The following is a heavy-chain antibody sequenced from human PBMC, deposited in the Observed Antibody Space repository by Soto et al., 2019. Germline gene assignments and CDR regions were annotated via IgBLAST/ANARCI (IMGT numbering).Heavy chain of an antibody. CDR3: ARPPGGATVTTFDY. Sequence: QVPLVQSGAEVKKPGSSVKVSCKASGGTFSSYAISWERQAPGQGLEWMGGIIPIFGTATYAQKLQGRVKITADESTSTAYMELSSLRSENTAVYYCARPPGGATVTTFDYWGQGTLVTVSS. V-gene: IGHV1-69*01. CDR1: GGTFSSYA. J-gene: IGHJ4*02. D-gene: IGHD4-4*01. CDR2: IIPIFGTA.